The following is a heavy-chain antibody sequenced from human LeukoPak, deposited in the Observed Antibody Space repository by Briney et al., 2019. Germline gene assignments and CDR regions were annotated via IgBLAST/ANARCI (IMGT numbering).Heavy chain of an antibody. CDR1: GFTFSTYW. Sequence: PGGSLRPSCAVSGFTFSTYWMHWVRQAPGNGLVWFSRINTDGSSTAYADSVKGRFTISRDNAKNTLYLQINSLRGEDTAVYYCARDLDGYRSGNGAWGQGTLVTVSS. J-gene: IGHJ5*02. V-gene: IGHV3-74*01. D-gene: IGHD5-12*01. CDR2: INTDGSST. CDR3: ARDLDGYRSGNGA.